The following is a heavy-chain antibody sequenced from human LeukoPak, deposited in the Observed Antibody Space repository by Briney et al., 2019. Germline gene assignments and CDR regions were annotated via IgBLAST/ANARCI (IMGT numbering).Heavy chain of an antibody. Sequence: ASVKVSCKASGYTFTSYGISWVRQAPGQGLERMGWISAYNGNTNYAQKLQGRVTMTTDTSTSTAYMELRSLRSDDTAVYYCARDRVPYYYDSSGYDYWGQGTLVTVSS. V-gene: IGHV1-18*01. CDR3: ARDRVPYYYDSSGYDY. D-gene: IGHD3-22*01. CDR2: ISAYNGNT. CDR1: GYTFTSYG. J-gene: IGHJ4*02.